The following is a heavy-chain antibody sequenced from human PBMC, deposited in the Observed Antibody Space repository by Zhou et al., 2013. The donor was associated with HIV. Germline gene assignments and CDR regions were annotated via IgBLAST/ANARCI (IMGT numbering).Heavy chain of an antibody. V-gene: IGHV4-61*09. CDR1: GGSISSGNSY. D-gene: IGHD1-26*01. CDR3: ARDPPRIVGANVGFGFFDY. J-gene: IGHJ4*02. CDR2: IYSTGNT. Sequence: QVQLQESGPGLVKPSQTLSLTCTVSGGSISSGNSYWSWIRQPAGKGLEWIGHIYSTGNTNYNPSLKSRVTISVDTSKNQFYLKLSAVTATDTAVYHCARDPPRIVGANVGFGFFDYWGQGIRGHRLL.